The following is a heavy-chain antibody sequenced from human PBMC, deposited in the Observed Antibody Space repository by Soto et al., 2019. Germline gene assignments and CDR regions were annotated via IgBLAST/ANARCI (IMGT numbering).Heavy chain of an antibody. Sequence: QVQLQESGPGLVKPSQTLSLTCTVSGGSISSGGYYWSWIRQHPGKGLEWIGYIYYSGSTYYNPSLNSRVTISVDTSKNQFSLKLSSVTAADTAVYYCATLYAFWSDPYRYYFDYWGQGTLVTVSS. J-gene: IGHJ4*02. CDR3: ATLYAFWSDPYRYYFDY. CDR2: IYYSGST. CDR1: GGSISSGGYY. V-gene: IGHV4-31*03. D-gene: IGHD3-3*01.